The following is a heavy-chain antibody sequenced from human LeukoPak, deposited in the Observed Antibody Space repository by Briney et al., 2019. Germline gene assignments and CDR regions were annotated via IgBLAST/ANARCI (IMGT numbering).Heavy chain of an antibody. V-gene: IGHV1-2*02. J-gene: IGHJ6*02. CDR3: ARTPNCSSTSCPADYYYYGMDV. CDR2: INPNSGGT. CDR1: GYTFTGYY. D-gene: IGHD2-2*01. Sequence: ASVKVSCKASGYTFTGYYMHWVRQAPGQGLEWMGWINPNSGGTNYAQKFQGRVTMTRDTSISTAYMELSRLRSDDTAVYYCARTPNCSSTSCPADYYYYGMDVWGQGTTVTVSS.